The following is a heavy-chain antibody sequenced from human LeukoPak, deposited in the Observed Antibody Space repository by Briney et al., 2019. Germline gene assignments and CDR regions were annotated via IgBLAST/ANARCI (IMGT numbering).Heavy chain of an antibody. CDR1: GGSFSGYY. CDR2: INHSGST. Sequence: PSETLSLACAVYGGSFSGYYWSWIRQPPGKGLEWIGEINHSGSTNYNPSLKSRVTISVDTSKNQFSLRLSSVTAADTAVYYCARVLEGSSGQHWYFDLWGRGTLVTVSS. CDR3: ARVLEGSSGQHWYFDL. V-gene: IGHV4-34*01. D-gene: IGHD6-19*01. J-gene: IGHJ2*01.